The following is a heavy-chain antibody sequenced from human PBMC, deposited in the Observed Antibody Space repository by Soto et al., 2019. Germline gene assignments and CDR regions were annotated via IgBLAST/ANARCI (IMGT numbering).Heavy chain of an antibody. CDR1: GYRFSSSW. CDR2: VYPSDSDV. D-gene: IGHD3-3*02. CDR3: KRGATSLFAP. V-gene: IGHV5-51*01. Sequence: GESLKISCQGTGYRFSSSWIGWVRQKPGKGLEWLGNVYPSDSDVRYSPAFEGQCTISADNSINTAYLHFLNLKASDHPNYYRKRGATSLFAPGGQGTRVPVSS. J-gene: IGHJ5*02.